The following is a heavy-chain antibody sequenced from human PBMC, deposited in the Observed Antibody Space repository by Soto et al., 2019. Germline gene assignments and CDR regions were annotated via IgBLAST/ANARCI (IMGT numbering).Heavy chain of an antibody. D-gene: IGHD5-18*01. V-gene: IGHV3-74*01. CDR1: GFTFGSYW. Sequence: GGSLILSCAASGFTFGSYWMHWVRQAPGKGLVWVSRINSDGSSTSYADSVKGRFTISRDNAKNTLYLQMNSLRAEDTAVYYCARGLVQLWLRYYYGMDVWGQGTTVTVSS. J-gene: IGHJ6*02. CDR3: ARGLVQLWLRYYYGMDV. CDR2: INSDGSST.